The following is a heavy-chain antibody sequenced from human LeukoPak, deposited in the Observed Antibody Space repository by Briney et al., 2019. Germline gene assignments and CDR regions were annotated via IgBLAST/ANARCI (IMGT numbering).Heavy chain of an antibody. Sequence: GGSLRLSCAASGFTVSSNYMSWVRQAPGRGLEWVPVIYSGGDTRYADSAKGRFTISRDNSKNTLYLQMNSLRAEDTASYYCARERGRGVISPYFDQWGQGTLVTVSS. V-gene: IGHV3-66*01. CDR2: IYSGGDT. D-gene: IGHD3-10*01. CDR3: ARERGRGVISPYFDQ. J-gene: IGHJ4*02. CDR1: GFTVSSNY.